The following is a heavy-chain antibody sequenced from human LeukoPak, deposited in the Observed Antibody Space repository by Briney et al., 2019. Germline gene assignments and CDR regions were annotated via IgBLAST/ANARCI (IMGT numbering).Heavy chain of an antibody. CDR1: GFTFSSYA. CDR2: ISYDGSNK. D-gene: IGHD3-22*01. CDR3: ARGKWLLRSDDAFDI. V-gene: IGHV3-30-3*01. J-gene: IGHJ3*02. Sequence: PGGSLRLSCAASGFTFSSYAMHWVRQAPGKGLEWVAVISYDGSNKYYADSVKGRFTISRDNSKNTLYLQMNSLRAEDTAVYYCARGKWLLRSDDAFDIWGQGTMVTVSS.